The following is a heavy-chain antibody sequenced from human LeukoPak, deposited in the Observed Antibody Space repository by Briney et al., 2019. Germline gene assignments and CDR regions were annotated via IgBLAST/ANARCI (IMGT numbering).Heavy chain of an antibody. Sequence: GGSLRLSCAASGSTFDDYGMSWVRQAPGKGREWVSGINWNGGSTGYADSVKGRFTISRDNAKNSLYLQMNSLRAEDTALYYCARVFSSSWSYYFDYWGQGTLVTVSS. J-gene: IGHJ4*02. CDR2: INWNGGST. V-gene: IGHV3-20*04. CDR3: ARVFSSSWSYYFDY. D-gene: IGHD6-13*01. CDR1: GSTFDDYG.